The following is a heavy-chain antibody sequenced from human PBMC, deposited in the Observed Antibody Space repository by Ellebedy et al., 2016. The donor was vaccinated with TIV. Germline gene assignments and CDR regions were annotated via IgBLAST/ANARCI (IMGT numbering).Heavy chain of an antibody. V-gene: IGHV4-59*03. CDR3: AAGNDGGWFDP. D-gene: IGHD1-1*01. Sequence: MPSETLSLTCSVSGGSISNFYCNWNRQTPKKGLEWIGYIYKSATTTYTPSLQSRVTVSGDTSQTQFSLRLTSVTATDTAVYYCAAGNDGGWFDPWGQGTLVTVSS. J-gene: IGHJ5*02. CDR1: GGSISNFY. CDR2: IYKSATT.